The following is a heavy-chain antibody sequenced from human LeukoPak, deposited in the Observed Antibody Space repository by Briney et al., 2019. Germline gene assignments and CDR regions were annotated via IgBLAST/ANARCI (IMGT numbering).Heavy chain of an antibody. J-gene: IGHJ6*02. CDR2: IYYTGVI. V-gene: IGHV4-59*08. D-gene: IGHD2-2*01. CDR1: GGSITGGYY. CDR3: ARLTRLAPVGTTYYHSLDV. Sequence: PSETLSLTCTVSGGSITGGYYWSWLRQPPGKGLEWIGHIYYTGVINYDPSLKSRVTMLVDTSKNQFSLNVMSVTAADTAVYYCARLTRLAPVGTTYYHSLDVWGQGSTVTVSS.